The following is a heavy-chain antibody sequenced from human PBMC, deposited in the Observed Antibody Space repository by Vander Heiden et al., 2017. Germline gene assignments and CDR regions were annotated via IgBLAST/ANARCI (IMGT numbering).Heavy chain of an antibody. CDR1: GFTFSSSW. V-gene: IGHV3-74*01. CDR2: MNRDGSTT. CDR3: ARAGFFRFDY. J-gene: IGHJ4*01. D-gene: IGHD3-3*01. Sequence: EVQLVESGRRLVQPGGSLRLSCVDSGFTFSSSWMHWVRQAAGTGRVWLSGMNRDGSTTDYADSVKGRFTISRDNAKNTLYLQMNGLKAEDTAVYYCARAGFFRFDYWGDGILVTVSS.